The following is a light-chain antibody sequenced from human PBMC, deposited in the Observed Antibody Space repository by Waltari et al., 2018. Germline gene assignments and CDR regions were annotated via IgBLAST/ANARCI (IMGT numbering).Light chain of an antibody. CDR2: DAS. CDR3: QQRSNWPAYT. Sequence: EIVLKQSPATMSLSPGERATLACKATQSVSSYLAWYHRKPGQAPRLLIYDASNRATGIPARFSGSGSGTDFTLTISSLEPEDFAVYYCQQRSNWPAYTFGQGTKLEIK. V-gene: IGKV3-11*01. J-gene: IGKJ2*01. CDR1: QSVSSY.